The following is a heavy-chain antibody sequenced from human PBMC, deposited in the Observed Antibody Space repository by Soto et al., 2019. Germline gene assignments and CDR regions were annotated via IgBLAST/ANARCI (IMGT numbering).Heavy chain of an antibody. CDR2: IIPLFGTT. V-gene: IGHV1-69*13. J-gene: IGHJ3*02. D-gene: IGHD3-22*01. Sequence: SVKGSCKASGGTFNNYAISWGRQAPGQGLEWMGGIIPLFGTTNYAQKFQGRVTITADESTSTAYMELSSLRSEDTAFYYCARPRSHYYDRSAERAFDIWGQGTMVTVSS. CDR3: ARPRSHYYDRSAERAFDI. CDR1: GGTFNNYA.